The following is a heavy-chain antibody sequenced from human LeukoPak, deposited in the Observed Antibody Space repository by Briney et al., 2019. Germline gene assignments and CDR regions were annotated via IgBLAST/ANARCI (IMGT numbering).Heavy chain of an antibody. CDR2: IYSGGST. Sequence: GGSLRLSCAASGFTVSSNYMSWVRQAPGKGLEWVAGIYSGGSTYYTEPVKGRFTIYRDKLKNKPNLQMNSLRAEDTAVYYCARDRGDYYDSSGLHWGQGTLVTVSS. D-gene: IGHD3-22*01. CDR3: ARDRGDYYDSSGLH. CDR1: GFTVSSNY. J-gene: IGHJ4*02. V-gene: IGHV3-66*01.